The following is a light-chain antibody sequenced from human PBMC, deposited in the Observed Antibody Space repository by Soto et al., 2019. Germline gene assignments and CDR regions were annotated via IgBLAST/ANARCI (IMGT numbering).Light chain of an antibody. CDR1: SSDVGGYNY. Sequence: QSALTQPASVSGSPGQSITISCTGTSSDVGGYNYVSWYQQHPGKAPKLMIYDVTNRPTGVSNRFSGSKSGNTASLTICGLQPEDEADYYCRSYTSRSTYVFGTGTKLTVL. V-gene: IGLV2-14*01. CDR3: RSYTSRSTYV. J-gene: IGLJ1*01. CDR2: DVT.